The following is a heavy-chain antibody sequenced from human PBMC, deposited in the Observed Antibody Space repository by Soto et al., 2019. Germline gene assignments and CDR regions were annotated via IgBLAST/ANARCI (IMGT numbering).Heavy chain of an antibody. J-gene: IGHJ4*02. CDR1: GFSFGNYA. CDR2: ISSGGGST. CDR3: SLNDY. Sequence: EVQLLESGGGLVQPGGSLRLSCAASGFSFGNYAMNWVRQAPGKGLEWVSSISSGGGSTYYTDSVKGRFTISRDNSKSTLFLQMNSLRAVDTAISYCSLNDYWGQGTLVTVSS. V-gene: IGHV3-23*01.